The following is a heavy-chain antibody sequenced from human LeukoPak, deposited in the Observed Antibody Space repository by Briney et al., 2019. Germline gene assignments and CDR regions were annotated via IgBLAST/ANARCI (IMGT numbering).Heavy chain of an antibody. D-gene: IGHD2-15*01. J-gene: IGHJ4*02. V-gene: IGHV1-69*06. Sequence: ASVKVSCKASGGTFSSYAISWVRQAPGQGLEWMGGIIPIFGTANYAQKFQGRVTITADKSTSTAYMELSSLRSEDTAVYYCARGGPGYCSGGSCCHYWGQGTLVTVSS. CDR3: ARGGPGYCSGGSCCHY. CDR1: GGTFSSYA. CDR2: IIPIFGTA.